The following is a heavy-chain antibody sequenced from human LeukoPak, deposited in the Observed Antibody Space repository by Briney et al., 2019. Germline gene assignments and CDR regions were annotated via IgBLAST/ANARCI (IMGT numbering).Heavy chain of an antibody. CDR2: ISYDGSNK. Sequence: GGSLRLSCAASGFTFSSYGMHWVRQAPGKGLEWVAVISYDGSNKYYADSVKGRFTIPRDNSKNTLYLQMNSLRAEDTAVYYCAKGYGGSYRTGFYFDYWGQGTLVTVSS. CDR3: AKGYGGSYRTGFYFDY. CDR1: GFTFSSYG. D-gene: IGHD1-26*01. V-gene: IGHV3-30*18. J-gene: IGHJ4*02.